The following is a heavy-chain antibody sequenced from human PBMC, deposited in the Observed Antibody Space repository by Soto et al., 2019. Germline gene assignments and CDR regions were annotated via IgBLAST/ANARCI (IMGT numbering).Heavy chain of an antibody. CDR3: AKDRDFGYSYGTAFDY. CDR2: ISYDGSNK. J-gene: IGHJ4*02. CDR1: GFTFSSYG. Sequence: QVQLVESGGGVVQPGRSLRLSCAASGFTFSSYGMHWVRQAPGKGLEWVAVISYDGSNKYYADPVKGRFTISRDNSKNTLYLQMNSLRAEDTAVYYCAKDRDFGYSYGTAFDYWGQGTLVTVSS. D-gene: IGHD5-18*01. V-gene: IGHV3-30*18.